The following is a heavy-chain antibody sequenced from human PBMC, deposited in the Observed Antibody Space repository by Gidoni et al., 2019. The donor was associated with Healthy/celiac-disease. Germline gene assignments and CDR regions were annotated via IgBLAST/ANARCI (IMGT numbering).Heavy chain of an antibody. Sequence: QVQLVQSGAEVKKPGASVKVSCKASGYTFTSYAMHWVRQAPGQRLEWMGWINAGNGNTKYSQKFQGRVTITRDTSASTAYMELSSLRSEDTAVYYCARARGSHYDRLFDYWGQGTLVTVSS. CDR2: INAGNGNT. CDR3: ARARGSHYDRLFDY. D-gene: IGHD1-26*01. V-gene: IGHV1-3*01. J-gene: IGHJ4*02. CDR1: GYTFTSYA.